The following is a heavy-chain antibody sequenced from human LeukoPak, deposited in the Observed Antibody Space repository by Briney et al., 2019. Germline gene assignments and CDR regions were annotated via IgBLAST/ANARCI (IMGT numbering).Heavy chain of an antibody. CDR2: INWSGGST. D-gene: IGHD2-2*01. J-gene: IGHJ4*02. CDR3: ARAPITSPFYFDY. CDR1: GFTFSSYA. V-gene: IGHV3-20*04. Sequence: GSPRLSCAASGFTFSSYAMSWVRQAPGKGLEWVSGINWSGGSTGYADPLRGRFTISRDNAKNSLYLQMDSLRAEDTALYYCARAPITSPFYFDYWGQGTLVTVSS.